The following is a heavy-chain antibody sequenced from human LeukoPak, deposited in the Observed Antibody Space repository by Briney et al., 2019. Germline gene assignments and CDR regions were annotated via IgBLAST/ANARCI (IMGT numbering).Heavy chain of an antibody. D-gene: IGHD3-3*02. Sequence: GGSLRLSCAASGFTFSSYAMHWVRQAPGKGLEWVAVISYDGSNKYYADSVKGRFTISRDNSKNTLYLQMNSLRAEDTAVYYCARDSFHGSFDPWGQGTLVTVSS. V-gene: IGHV3-30*04. CDR1: GFTFSSYA. J-gene: IGHJ5*02. CDR2: ISYDGSNK. CDR3: ARDSFHGSFDP.